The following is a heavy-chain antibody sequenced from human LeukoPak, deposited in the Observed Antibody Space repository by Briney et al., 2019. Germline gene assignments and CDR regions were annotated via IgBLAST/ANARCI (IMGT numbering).Heavy chain of an antibody. J-gene: IGHJ4*02. CDR2: ISSNGGST. CDR1: GFTFSSYA. V-gene: IGHV3-64*01. Sequence: GGSLRLSCAASGFTFSSYAMHWVRQAPGKGLEYVSAISSNGGSTYYANSVKGRFTISRDNSKNTLYLQMNSLRAEDTAVYYCMGVSNDYWGQGTLVTVSS. CDR3: MGVSNDY.